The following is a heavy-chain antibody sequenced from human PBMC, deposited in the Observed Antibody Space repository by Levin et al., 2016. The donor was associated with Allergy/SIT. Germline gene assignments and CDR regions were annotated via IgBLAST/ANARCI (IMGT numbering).Heavy chain of an antibody. Sequence: ASVKVSCKASGYSFTSYDIYWVRQAPGQGLEWMGKINPSGGNTKYAQKFQGRVTMTRDTSTRTAYMELSSLRSEDTAVYYCARDSRTIHYYGSGYHPAGKYALDVWGQGTTVTVSS. CDR3: ARDSRTIHYYGSGYHPAGKYALDV. D-gene: IGHD3-10*01. V-gene: IGHV1-46*03. CDR1: GYSFTSYD. CDR2: INPSGGNT. J-gene: IGHJ6*02.